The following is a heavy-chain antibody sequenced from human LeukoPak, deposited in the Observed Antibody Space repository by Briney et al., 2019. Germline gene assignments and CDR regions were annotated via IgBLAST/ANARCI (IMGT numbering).Heavy chain of an antibody. CDR2: SKSRKNR. J-gene: IGHJ4*02. D-gene: IGHD2-2*02. Sequence: WVCRAPGKGLEWGISKSRKNRYYTDSLRGRCTISRDTSKNTLYLQMDSLRADDTADYHCAAYISGVPHWGQGTLVTVSS. V-gene: IGHV3-21*04. CDR3: AAYISGVPH.